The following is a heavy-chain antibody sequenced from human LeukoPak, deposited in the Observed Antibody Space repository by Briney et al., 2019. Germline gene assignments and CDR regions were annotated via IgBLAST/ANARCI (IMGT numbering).Heavy chain of an antibody. CDR3: AWELPSFDY. J-gene: IGHJ4*02. Sequence: GGSLRLSCAASGLTFSSYAMSWVREAPGSGLEWVSTISGNGVSTHYADSVKGRFTISRDNSKNMLYLQMNSLRAEDTAVYYCAWELPSFDYWGQGTLVTVSS. CDR1: GLTFSSYA. D-gene: IGHD1-26*01. CDR2: ISGNGVST. V-gene: IGHV3-23*01.